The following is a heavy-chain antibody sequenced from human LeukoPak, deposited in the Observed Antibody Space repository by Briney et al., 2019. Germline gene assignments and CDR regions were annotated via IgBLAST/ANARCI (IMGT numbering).Heavy chain of an antibody. CDR2: ISGYDGNT. CDR1: GYTFTGYY. J-gene: IGHJ4*02. CDR3: ARRIAAAGPLYYFDY. Sequence: RASVKVSCKASGYTFTGYYMHWVRQAPGQGLEWMGWISGYDGNTNYAQKLQGRVTMTTDTSTSTVYMELRSLRSDDTAVYYCARRIAAAGPLYYFDYWGQGTLVTVSS. V-gene: IGHV1-18*04. D-gene: IGHD6-13*01.